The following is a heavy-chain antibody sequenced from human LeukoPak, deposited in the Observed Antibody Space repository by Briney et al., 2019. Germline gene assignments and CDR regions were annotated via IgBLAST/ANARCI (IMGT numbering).Heavy chain of an antibody. J-gene: IGHJ3*02. Sequence: ASVKVSCKASGYTFTGYYMHWVRQAPGQGPEWMGWINPNGGGTNYAQKFQGRVTMTRDTSISTAYMELSRLRSDDTAVYYCARTVGAAWNDAFDIWGQGTIVTVSS. CDR3: ARTVGAAWNDAFDI. V-gene: IGHV1-2*02. CDR2: INPNGGGT. CDR1: GYTFTGYY. D-gene: IGHD1-26*01.